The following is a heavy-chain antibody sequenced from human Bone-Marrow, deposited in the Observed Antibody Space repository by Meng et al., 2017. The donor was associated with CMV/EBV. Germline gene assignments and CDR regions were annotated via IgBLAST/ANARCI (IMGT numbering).Heavy chain of an antibody. CDR1: GFTFSSYS. D-gene: IGHD3-22*01. J-gene: IGHJ6*02. V-gene: IGHV3-21*01. CDR2: ISSSSSYI. CDR3: ARVRETRIYYDSSGYSPDYYYGMDV. Sequence: GESLKISCAASGFTFSSYSMNWVRQAPGKGLEWVSSISSSSSYIYYADSVKGRFTISRDNSKNTLYLQMNSLRAEDTAVYYCARVRETRIYYDSSGYSPDYYYGMDVWGQGTTVTVSS.